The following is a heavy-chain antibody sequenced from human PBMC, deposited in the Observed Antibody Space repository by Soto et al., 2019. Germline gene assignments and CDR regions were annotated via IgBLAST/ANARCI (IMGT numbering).Heavy chain of an antibody. CDR1: GYTFTGFH. J-gene: IGHJ4*02. CDR2: INPNGGGR. D-gene: IGHD4-17*01. CDR3: ARGDYGDYALDY. Sequence: ASVKVSCKASGYTFTGFHIHWVRQAPGQGLEWMGWINPNGGGRNYAQKFQGWVTMTRDTSISTAYMELSRLKSDDTAVYYCARGDYGDYALDYWGQGTLVTVSS. V-gene: IGHV1-2*04.